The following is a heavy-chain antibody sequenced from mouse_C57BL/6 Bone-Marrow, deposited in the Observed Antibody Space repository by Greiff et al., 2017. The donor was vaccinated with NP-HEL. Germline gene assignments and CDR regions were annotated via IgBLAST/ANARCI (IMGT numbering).Heavy chain of an antibody. CDR3: ARYPWFAY. V-gene: IGHV1-54*01. CDR2: INPGSGGT. Sequence: QVQLQQSGAELVRPGTSVKVSCKASGYAFTNYLIEWVKQRPGPGLEWIGVINPGSGGTNYTEKFKGKATLTADKSTSTAYMQLSSLTSEDSAVYFCARYPWFAYWGQGTLVTVSA. CDR1: GYAFTNYL. J-gene: IGHJ3*01.